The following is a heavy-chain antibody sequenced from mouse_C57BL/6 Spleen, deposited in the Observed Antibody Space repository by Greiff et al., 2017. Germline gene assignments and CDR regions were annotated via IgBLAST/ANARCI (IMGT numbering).Heavy chain of an antibody. CDR2: ISYDGSN. Sequence: EVKLVESGPGLVKPSQSLSLTCSVTGYSITSGYYWNWIRQFPGNKLEWMGYISYDGSNNYNPSLKNRISITRDTSKNQFFLKLNSVTTEDTATYYCAREGLLLLDYWGQGTTLTVSS. J-gene: IGHJ2*01. CDR1: GYSITSGYY. CDR3: AREGLLLLDY. V-gene: IGHV3-6*01. D-gene: IGHD1-1*01.